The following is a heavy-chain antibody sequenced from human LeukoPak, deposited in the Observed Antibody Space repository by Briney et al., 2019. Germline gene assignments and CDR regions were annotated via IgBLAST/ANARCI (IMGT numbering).Heavy chain of an antibody. Sequence: PSETLSLTCAVYGGTFSGYYWTWIRQPPGKGLEWIGEINHSGSTNYNPSLKSRVTISVNTSKNQFSLKLSSVTAADTAVYYCARRGYGDYYYGMDVWGQGTTVTVSS. V-gene: IGHV4-34*01. D-gene: IGHD4-17*01. CDR1: GGTFSGYY. CDR2: INHSGST. CDR3: ARRGYGDYYYGMDV. J-gene: IGHJ6*02.